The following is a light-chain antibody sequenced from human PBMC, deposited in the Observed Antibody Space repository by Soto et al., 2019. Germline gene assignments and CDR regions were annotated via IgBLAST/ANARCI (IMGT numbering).Light chain of an antibody. CDR1: QSVSR. J-gene: IGKJ5*01. CDR3: QQYAGSLIT. Sequence: IVLTQSPDPLSLSPGERATLSCRASQSVSRLVWYQQKPGQAPRLLMNDASSRATDTPDRFSGSGSGTDFTLTISRVEPEDFSVYYCQQYAGSLITFGQGTRLVIK. CDR2: DAS. V-gene: IGKV3-20*01.